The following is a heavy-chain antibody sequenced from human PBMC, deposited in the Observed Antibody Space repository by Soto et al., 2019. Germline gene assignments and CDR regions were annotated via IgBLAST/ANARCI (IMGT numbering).Heavy chain of an antibody. V-gene: IGHV2-5*02. Sequence: SGPTLVNPTQTLTLTWTFSGFSLSTSGVGVGWIRQPPGKALEWLALIYWDDDKRYSPSLKSRLTITKDTSKNQVVLTMTNMDPVDTATYYCAHTRLRGYRSSWTFDDWGQGTLVTVS. D-gene: IGHD6-13*01. J-gene: IGHJ4*02. CDR2: IYWDDDK. CDR1: GFSLSTSGVG. CDR3: AHTRLRGYRSSWTFDD.